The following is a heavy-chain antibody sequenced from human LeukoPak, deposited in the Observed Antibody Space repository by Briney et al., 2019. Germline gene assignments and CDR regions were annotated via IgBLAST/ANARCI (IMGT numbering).Heavy chain of an antibody. CDR3: SKYSSSYGVDY. Sequence: GGSLRLSCAASGFTFSSYAMHWVRQAPGKGLEWVAVISYDGSNKYYADSVKGRFTISRDNSKNTLYLQMNSLGAEDTAVYYCSKYSSSYGVDYWGQGTLVTVSS. D-gene: IGHD6-6*01. CDR2: ISYDGSNK. J-gene: IGHJ4*02. V-gene: IGHV3-30*17. CDR1: GFTFSSYA.